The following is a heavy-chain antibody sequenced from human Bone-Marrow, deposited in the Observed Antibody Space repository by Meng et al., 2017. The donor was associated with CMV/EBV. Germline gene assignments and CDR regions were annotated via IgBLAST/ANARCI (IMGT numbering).Heavy chain of an antibody. CDR2: VIPRVGIT. J-gene: IGHJ4*02. V-gene: IGHV1-69*10. Sequence: SVKVSCKASGGIFSKYAISWVRQAPGQGLEWMGAVIPRVGITNYAQRFQGRVTISADSSTSTAYMELSSLTSDDTAVYYCARGRDAYNINYFDYWGQGTLVTGSS. CDR1: GGIFSKYA. CDR3: ARGRDAYNINYFDY. D-gene: IGHD5-24*01.